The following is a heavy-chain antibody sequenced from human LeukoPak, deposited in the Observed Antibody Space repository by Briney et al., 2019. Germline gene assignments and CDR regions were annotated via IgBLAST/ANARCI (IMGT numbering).Heavy chain of an antibody. V-gene: IGHV4-38-2*01. J-gene: IGHJ4*02. D-gene: IGHD2-8*01. Sequence: SETLSLTCGVSGYSISSGYYWGWIRQTPGKGLEWIGSIHHSGTNHNPLLESRVNTSLDTPSNQFSLNLNSVTAADTAVYYCARDNNGRFDSRGQGTLVTLSS. CDR1: GYSISSGYY. CDR2: IHHSGT. CDR3: ARDNNGRFDS.